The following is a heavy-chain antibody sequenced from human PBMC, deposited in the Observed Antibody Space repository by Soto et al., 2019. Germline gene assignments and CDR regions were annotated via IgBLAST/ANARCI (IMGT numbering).Heavy chain of an antibody. CDR3: AKDSRSVVRCYRNWFDH. V-gene: IGHV3-23*01. Sequence: XGSLTLSCTASRLTFSSYAMGWVRQAQGEGLEWVSAISGSGGSTYYADSVKGRFTISRDNSKNTLYLQMNSLRAEDTAVYYCAKDSRSVVRCYRNWFDHRGQGTLVTVSS. CDR2: ISGSGGST. J-gene: IGHJ5*02. CDR1: RLTFSSYA. D-gene: IGHD2-15*01.